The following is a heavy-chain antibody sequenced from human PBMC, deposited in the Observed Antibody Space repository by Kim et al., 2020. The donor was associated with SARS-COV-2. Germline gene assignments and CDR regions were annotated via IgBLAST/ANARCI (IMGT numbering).Heavy chain of an antibody. CDR3: ARDRQPGAVVNWFDP. J-gene: IGHJ5*02. V-gene: IGHV1-46*01. CDR2: INPISGST. Sequence: ASVKVSCKASGYTFTNYYIHWVRQAPGQGLEWMGVINPISGSTSYAQRFQGRVTMTRDTSTSTIYMELGSLRSDDTAVYYCARDRQPGAVVNWFDPWGQGTLVTVSS. CDR1: GYTFTNYY. D-gene: IGHD2-2*01.